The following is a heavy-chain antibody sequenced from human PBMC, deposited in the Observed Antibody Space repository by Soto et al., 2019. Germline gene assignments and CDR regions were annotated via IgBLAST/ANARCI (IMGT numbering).Heavy chain of an antibody. D-gene: IGHD1-1*01. J-gene: IGHJ4*02. CDR1: GGSISSYY. CDR3: ARDLSGGTRPWFDY. V-gene: IGHV4-59*01. Sequence: LSLTCTVSGGSISSYYWSWIRQPPGKGLEWIGYIYYSGSTNYNPSLKSRVTISVDTSKNQFSLKLSSVTAADTAVYYCARDLSGGTRPWFDYWGQGTLVTVSS. CDR2: IYYSGST.